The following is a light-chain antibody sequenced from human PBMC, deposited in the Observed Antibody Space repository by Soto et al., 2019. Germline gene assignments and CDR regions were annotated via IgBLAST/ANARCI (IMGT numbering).Light chain of an antibody. V-gene: IGKV1-5*03. CDR1: QSISSW. CDR3: QQYNDNWT. Sequence: DIQMTQSPSTLSASVGDRVTITCRASQSISSWLDWYQQKPGKDPRLLIYKASNLESGVPSRFSGIGSGTEVTLTISSRQPDDSATYYCQQYNDNWTFGQGNKVEIK. J-gene: IGKJ1*01. CDR2: KAS.